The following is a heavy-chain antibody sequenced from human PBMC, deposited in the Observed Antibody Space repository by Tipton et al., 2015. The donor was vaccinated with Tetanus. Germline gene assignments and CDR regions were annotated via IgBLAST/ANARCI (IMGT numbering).Heavy chain of an antibody. CDR1: GALITTGGYS. J-gene: IGHJ4*02. CDR2: IYQTDST. V-gene: IGHV4-30-2*01. CDR3: VRGRGLGAYSFGFEY. Sequence: TLSLTCNVSGALITTGGYSWGWIRQPPGQGLEWLGYIYQTDSTYYNPSVRSRLTLSLRRSKNLVSLKLSSVTAADTAVYYCVRGRGLGAYSFGFEYWGRGALVTVSS. D-gene: IGHD5-12*01.